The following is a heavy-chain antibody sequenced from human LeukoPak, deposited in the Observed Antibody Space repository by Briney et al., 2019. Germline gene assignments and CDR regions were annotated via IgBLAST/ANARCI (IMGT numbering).Heavy chain of an antibody. D-gene: IGHD3-10*01. Sequence: KGSGPTLVNPTQPLTLTCAFSGFALNTVGVGVAWIRQPPGKALEWLALIYCDDDKRYNPSLKSRLTITKDTSGNQVVLTLTTVDPVDTATYYCAHFPSMIRGVIANIYFDHWGQGTLVAVSS. CDR2: IYCDDDK. V-gene: IGHV2-5*02. CDR1: GFALNTVGVG. CDR3: AHFPSMIRGVIANIYFDH. J-gene: IGHJ4*02.